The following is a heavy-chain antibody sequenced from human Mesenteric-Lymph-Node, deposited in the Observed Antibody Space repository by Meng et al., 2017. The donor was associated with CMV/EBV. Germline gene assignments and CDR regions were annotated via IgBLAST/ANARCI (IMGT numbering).Heavy chain of an antibody. CDR3: ARGSSYDILTGYFDY. CDR2: INHSGST. V-gene: IGHV4-34*01. D-gene: IGHD3-9*01. CDR1: GGSFSGNY. J-gene: IGHJ4*02. Sequence: QVALRQWGAGLLESVEALYGTCAFYGGSFSGNYWNWVRQSPEKGLEWIGEINHSGSTTYNPSFTSRIIISVDTSTNQISLNMSSMTAADTAVYYCARGSSYDILTGYFDYWGQGALVTVSS.